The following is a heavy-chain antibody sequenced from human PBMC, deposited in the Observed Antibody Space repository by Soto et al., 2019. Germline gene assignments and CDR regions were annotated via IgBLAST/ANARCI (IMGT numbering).Heavy chain of an antibody. CDR1: GFSFSDYS. Sequence: GGSLRLSCAASGFSFSDYSMNWVREAPGKGLEWVSKITSSGATIHYADSVKGRFTISRDNGMNSLYLEMNSLRDEDTAVYYCARDLYSGSYSEAYWGQGTLVTVPS. J-gene: IGHJ4*02. CDR3: ARDLYSGSYSEAY. D-gene: IGHD1-26*01. V-gene: IGHV3-48*02. CDR2: ITSSGATI.